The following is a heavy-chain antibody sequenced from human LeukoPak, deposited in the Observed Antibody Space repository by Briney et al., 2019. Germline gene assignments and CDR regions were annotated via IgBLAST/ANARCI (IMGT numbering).Heavy chain of an antibody. D-gene: IGHD4-17*01. J-gene: IGHJ4*02. V-gene: IGHV3-49*04. CDR3: TRVYNGDYLYYFDY. CDR1: GFTFGDYA. CDR2: IRSKAYGGTT. Sequence: GGSLRLSCTASGFTFGDYAMSWVRQAPGKGLEWVGFIRSKAYGGTTEYAASVKGRFTISRDDSKSIAYLQMNSLKTEDTAVYYCTRVYNGDYLYYFDYWGQGTLVTVSS.